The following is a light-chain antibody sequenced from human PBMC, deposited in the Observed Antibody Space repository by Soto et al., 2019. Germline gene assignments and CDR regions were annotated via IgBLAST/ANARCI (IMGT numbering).Light chain of an antibody. CDR2: EVN. V-gene: IGLV2-8*01. CDR1: SSDVGGYNY. J-gene: IGLJ2*01. CDR3: SSYAGSHNLV. Sequence: QSALTQPPSASGSPGQSVTISCTGTSSDVGGYNYVSWLQQHPGKAPKLMIYEVNKRPSGVPDRFSGSKSGNTASLTVSGLQAEDEADYYCSSYAGSHNLVFGGGTKLTVL.